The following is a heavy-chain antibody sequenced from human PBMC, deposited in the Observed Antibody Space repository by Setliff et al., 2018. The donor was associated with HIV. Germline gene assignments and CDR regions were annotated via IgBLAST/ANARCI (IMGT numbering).Heavy chain of an antibody. D-gene: IGHD1-26*01. J-gene: IGHJ5*02. Sequence: SETLSLTCAVYGGSFSGYYWSWIRQPPGKGLEWIGEINHSGSTNYNPSLKSRVTISVDTSKNQFSLKLSSVTAADTAVYYCASRPGSGSYRNWFDPWGQGTLVTVPQ. CDR3: ASRPGSGSYRNWFDP. CDR2: INHSGST. CDR1: GGSFSGYY. V-gene: IGHV4-34*01.